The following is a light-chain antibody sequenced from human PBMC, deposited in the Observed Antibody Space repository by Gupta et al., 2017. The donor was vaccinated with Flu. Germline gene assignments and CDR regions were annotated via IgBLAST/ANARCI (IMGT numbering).Light chain of an antibody. J-gene: IGLJ3*02. CDR3: SSYTTSRTLV. Sequence: QSALTQPAYLSRSPVQPIALYCTGSNSDVGGYNVVSWYQQYPGKAPKLLIYEVTKRPSGVSYRFSGSKSGNTASLTIAGLQAEDEADYYCSSYTTSRTLVFGGGTKLTVL. CDR1: NSDVGGYNV. CDR2: EVT. V-gene: IGLV2-14*01.